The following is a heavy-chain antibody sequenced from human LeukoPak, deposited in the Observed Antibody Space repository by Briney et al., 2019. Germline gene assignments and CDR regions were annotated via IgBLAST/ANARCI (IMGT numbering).Heavy chain of an antibody. Sequence: ASVKVSCKASGYTFTSYYMHWVRQAPGQGLEWMGWINPNSGGTNYAQKFQGRVTMTRDTSISTAYMELSRLRSDDTAVYYCARSPGLREALDYWGQGTLVTVSS. CDR2: INPNSGGT. D-gene: IGHD3-10*01. CDR1: GYTFTSYY. J-gene: IGHJ4*02. CDR3: ARSPGLREALDY. V-gene: IGHV1-2*02.